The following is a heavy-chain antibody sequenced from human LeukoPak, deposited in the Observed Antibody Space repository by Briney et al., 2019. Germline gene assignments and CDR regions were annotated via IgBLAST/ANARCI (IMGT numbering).Heavy chain of an antibody. CDR3: AKGGVYGDYYFDY. CDR2: VSGNGGNT. J-gene: IGHJ4*02. V-gene: IGHV3-23*01. CDR1: GFTFSNYA. D-gene: IGHD4-17*01. Sequence: GGSLRLSCAASGFTFSNYAMSWVRQAPGKGLEWVSAVSGNGGNTYYADSVKGRFTISRDNSKNTVYLQMNSLRAEDTALYYCAKGGVYGDYYFDYWGQGTLVTVSS.